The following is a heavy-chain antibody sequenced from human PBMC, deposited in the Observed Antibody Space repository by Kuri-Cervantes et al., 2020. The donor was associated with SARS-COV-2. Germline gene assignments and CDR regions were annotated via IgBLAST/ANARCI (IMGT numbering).Heavy chain of an antibody. J-gene: IGHJ6*02. Sequence: GGSLRLSCAAYGFTFSSYAMHWVRQAPGKGLEWVAVIWYDGSNKYYADSVKGRFTISRDNSKNTLYLQMNSLRAEDTAVYYCASASNPWYYYYGMDVWGQGTTVTVSS. CDR2: IWYDGSNK. CDR3: ASASNPWYYYYGMDV. V-gene: IGHV3-33*08. D-gene: IGHD4-11*01. CDR1: GFTFSSYA.